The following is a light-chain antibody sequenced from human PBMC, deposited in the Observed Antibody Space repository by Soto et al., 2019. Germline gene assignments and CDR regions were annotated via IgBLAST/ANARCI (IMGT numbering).Light chain of an antibody. Sequence: EIVLTQSPATLSLSPGERATLSCRASQSVSSYLAWYQQKPGQAPRLLIYDASNRATGIPARFSGSGSGTDFTLTISSLEPEDFAVYSCQQRSKWPFLTFGGGTKVEIK. CDR3: QQRSKWPFLT. CDR2: DAS. CDR1: QSVSSY. V-gene: IGKV3-11*01. J-gene: IGKJ4*01.